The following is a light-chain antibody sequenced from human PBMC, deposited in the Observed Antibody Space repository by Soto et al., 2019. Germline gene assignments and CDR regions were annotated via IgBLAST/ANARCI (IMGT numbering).Light chain of an antibody. V-gene: IGKV3-20*01. Sequence: EIVLTQSPGTLSLSPGERATLSCRATQTISSNYLAWYRQKPGQAPKLLIHGASTRATGIPDRFSGSGSGTDFTLTISRLEPEDFAVYYCQLYGSSPKTFGQGTKV. J-gene: IGKJ1*01. CDR1: QTISSNY. CDR2: GAS. CDR3: QLYGSSPKT.